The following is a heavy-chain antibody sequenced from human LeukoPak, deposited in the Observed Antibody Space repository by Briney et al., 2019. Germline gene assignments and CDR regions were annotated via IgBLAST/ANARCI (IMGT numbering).Heavy chain of an antibody. CDR1: GYTFTGYY. J-gene: IGHJ4*02. V-gene: IGHV1-2*02. CDR3: ARDEADLAYCGGDCYSLYFDY. CDR2: INPNSGGT. Sequence: ASVKVSCKASGYTFTGYYMHWVRQAPGRGLEWMGWINPNSGGTNYAQKFQGRVTMTRDTSISTAYMELSRLRSDDTAVYYCARDEADLAYCGGDCYSLYFDYWGQGTLVTVSS. D-gene: IGHD2-21*02.